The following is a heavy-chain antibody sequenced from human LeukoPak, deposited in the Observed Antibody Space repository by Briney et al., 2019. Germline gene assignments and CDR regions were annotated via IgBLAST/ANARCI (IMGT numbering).Heavy chain of an antibody. D-gene: IGHD3-16*01. Sequence: GGSLRLSCAASGFTFSSYGMHWVRQAPGKGLEWVAVISYDGSNKYYADSVKGRFTISRDNSKNTVYLQMNTLRDEDTAVYYCARAVGPFDYWGQGTLVTVSS. J-gene: IGHJ4*02. CDR1: GFTFSSYG. V-gene: IGHV3-30*03. CDR2: ISYDGSNK. CDR3: ARAVGPFDY.